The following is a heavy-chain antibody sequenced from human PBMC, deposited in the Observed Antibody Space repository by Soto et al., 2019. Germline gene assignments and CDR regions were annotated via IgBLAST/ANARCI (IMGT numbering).Heavy chain of an antibody. V-gene: IGHV4-31*03. D-gene: IGHD5-12*01. CDR1: GGSISSGGYY. Sequence: QVQLQESGPGLVKPSQTLSLTCTVSGGSISSGGYYWSWIRQHPGKGLEWIGYIYYSGSTYYNPXXRSRVTIPAEXXKXQXXLKLSSVTAAVTAVYYCARGRGIVATINRSVLFDYWGQGTLVTVSS. CDR2: IYYSGST. J-gene: IGHJ4*02. CDR3: ARGRGIVATINRSVLFDY.